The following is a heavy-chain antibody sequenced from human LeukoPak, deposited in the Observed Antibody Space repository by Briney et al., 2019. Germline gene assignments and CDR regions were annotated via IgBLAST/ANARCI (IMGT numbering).Heavy chain of an antibody. CDR3: AKELNSGVYYYFDY. CDR2: ISGGST. D-gene: IGHD5/OR15-5a*01. CDR1: GFTVSSNE. Sequence: GSLRLSCAASGFTVSSNEMSWVRQAPGKGLEWVSSISGGSTYYADSVKGRFTISRDNSKNTLYLQMNSLRAEDTAVYYCAKELNSGVYYYFDYWGQGTLVTVSS. V-gene: IGHV3-38-3*01. J-gene: IGHJ4*02.